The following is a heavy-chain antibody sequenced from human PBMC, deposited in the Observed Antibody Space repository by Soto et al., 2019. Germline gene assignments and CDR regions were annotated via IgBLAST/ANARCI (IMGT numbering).Heavy chain of an antibody. CDR2: ISGNGDST. V-gene: IGHV3-23*01. D-gene: IGHD3-10*01. CDR3: AKERITMVRGVLRANDY. J-gene: IGHJ4*02. CDR1: GFTFRSYA. Sequence: GGSLRLSCAASGFTFRSYAMSWVRQAPGKGLEWVSGISGNGDSTYYADSVKGRFTISRDNSKNMLYLQMNSLRAEDTAVYYCAKERITMVRGVLRANDYWGQGTLVTVS.